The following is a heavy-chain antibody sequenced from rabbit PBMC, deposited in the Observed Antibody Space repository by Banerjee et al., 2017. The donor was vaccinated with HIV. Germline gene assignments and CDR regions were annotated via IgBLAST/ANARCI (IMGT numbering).Heavy chain of an antibody. V-gene: IGHV1S40*01. Sequence: QSLEESGGDLVKPEGSLTLTCTASGFSFNNNYVMCWVRQAPGKGLEWIGCIDTGSSSTYYATWATGRFTISKTSSTTVTLQMTSLTAADTASYFCARDLAGVIGLNFNLWGPGTLVTVS. CDR2: IDTGSSST. CDR1: GFSFNNNYV. CDR3: ARDLAGVIGLNFNL. J-gene: IGHJ4*01. D-gene: IGHD4-1*01.